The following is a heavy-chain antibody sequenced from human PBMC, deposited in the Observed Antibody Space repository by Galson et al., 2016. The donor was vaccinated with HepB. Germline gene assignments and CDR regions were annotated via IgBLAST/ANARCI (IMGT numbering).Heavy chain of an antibody. D-gene: IGHD3-16*02. J-gene: IGHJ4*02. CDR1: GFAVRSNF. CDR3: ARVQTFYDYTWGTSRPRYFDY. CDR2: IYSGGST. Sequence: SLRLSCAVSGFAVRSNFMAWVRQAPGKGLEWVSLIYSGGSTYSADFVRGRFTISRDISKNTLFLEMLNLRAEDTAVYYCARVQTFYDYTWGTSRPRYFDYWGQGTLVTVSS. V-gene: IGHV3-53*01.